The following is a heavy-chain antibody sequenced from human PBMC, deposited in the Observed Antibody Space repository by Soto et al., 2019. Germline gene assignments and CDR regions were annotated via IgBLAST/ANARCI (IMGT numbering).Heavy chain of an antibody. Sequence: QIQLVQSGAELKRPGASVGVSCEASGYDFSKFDISWLRQAPGQGPEWMGRISPKSANTNYAQRFQGRVTMTADTSTSTAYMEVRRLRSDDTAVYYCATSYDSGFDPWGQGTLVTVSS. CDR3: ATSYDSGFDP. CDR2: ISPKSANT. CDR1: GYDFSKFD. V-gene: IGHV1-18*01. D-gene: IGHD3-3*01. J-gene: IGHJ5*02.